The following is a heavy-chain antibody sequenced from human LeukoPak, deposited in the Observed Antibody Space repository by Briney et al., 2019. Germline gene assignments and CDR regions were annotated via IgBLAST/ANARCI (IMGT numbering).Heavy chain of an antibody. CDR2: ISSSSNSAK. V-gene: IGHV3-48*01. Sequence: PGGSLRLSCAASGFTFSSYSMNWVRQAPGKGLEWVSYISSSSNSAKYYADSVKGRFTVSRDNAKNSLYLQMNSLRAEDTAVYYGARDHPNDYWGQGTLVTVSS. CDR1: GFTFSSYS. CDR3: ARDHPNDY. J-gene: IGHJ4*02.